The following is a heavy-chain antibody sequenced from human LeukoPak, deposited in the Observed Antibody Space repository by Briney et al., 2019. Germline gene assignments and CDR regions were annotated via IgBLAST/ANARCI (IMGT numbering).Heavy chain of an antibody. Sequence: PGGSLRLSCAASGFTFSSYSMNWVRQAPGKGLEWVSSISSSSSYIYYADSVKGRFTISRDNAKNSLYLQMNSLRAEDTAVYYCARAVREHYYGSGSYLYYFDYWGQGTLVTVSS. J-gene: IGHJ4*02. V-gene: IGHV3-21*04. D-gene: IGHD3-10*01. CDR2: ISSSSSYI. CDR3: ARAVREHYYGSGSYLYYFDY. CDR1: GFTFSSYS.